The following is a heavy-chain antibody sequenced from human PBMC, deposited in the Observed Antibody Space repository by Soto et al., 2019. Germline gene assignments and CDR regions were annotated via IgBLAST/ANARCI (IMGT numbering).Heavy chain of an antibody. CDR1: GYCFSCYW. J-gene: IGHJ6*02. Sequence: PGESLKIAWKGSGYCFSCYWIGWVRQMPGKGLEWMWIIYPGDPDTRYSPSFQGKVTISADKSISTAYLQWSSLKASDTAMYYCARHYCSSTSCYPVYYYYYGMDVWGQGPTVTVSS. CDR2: IYPGDPDT. V-gene: IGHV5-51*01. D-gene: IGHD2-2*01. CDR3: ARHYCSSTSCYPVYYYYYGMDV.